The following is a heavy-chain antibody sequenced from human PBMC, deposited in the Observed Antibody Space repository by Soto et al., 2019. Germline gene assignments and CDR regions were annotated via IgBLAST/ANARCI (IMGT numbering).Heavy chain of an antibody. J-gene: IGHJ4*02. V-gene: IGHV3-9*01. CDR1: GISFDDYA. D-gene: IGHD2-8*01. CDR3: AKDTAPGFYDANGHLDY. Sequence: GGSLRLSCVVSGISFDDYAMHWVRQVPGKGLEWVSGINWDSGDIGYADSVKGRFTISRDNAKNSLYQQKKSLKTEDTALYYCAKDTAPGFYDANGHLDYWGQGTPVTVSS. CDR2: INWDSGDI.